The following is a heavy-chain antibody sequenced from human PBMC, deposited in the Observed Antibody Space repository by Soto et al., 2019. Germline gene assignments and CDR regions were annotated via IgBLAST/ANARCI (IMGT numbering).Heavy chain of an antibody. D-gene: IGHD3-22*01. V-gene: IGHV4-30-2*01. CDR1: GGSISSGGYS. CDR2: IYHSGST. CDR3: ARGGTYDSSGYDLDY. J-gene: IGHJ4*02. Sequence: PWETLSLTCAVSGGSISSGGYSWSWIRQPPGKGLEWIGYIYHSGSTYYNPSLRSRVTISVDRSKNQFSLKLSSVTAADTAVYYCARGGTYDSSGYDLDYWGQGTLVTVSS.